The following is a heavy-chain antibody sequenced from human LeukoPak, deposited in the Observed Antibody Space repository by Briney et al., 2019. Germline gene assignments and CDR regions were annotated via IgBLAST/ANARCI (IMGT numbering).Heavy chain of an antibody. D-gene: IGHD3-10*01. CDR2: IYNSGST. J-gene: IGHJ5*02. Sequence: PSETLSLTCTVSGGSISNTFYYWGWIRQPPGKGLEWIGSIYNSGSTHYNPSLKSRVTISVDTSKNQFSLKLSSVTAADTAAYYCAPEPAGSYYSWGQGTLVTVSS. CDR1: GGSISNTFYY. V-gene: IGHV4-39*01. CDR3: APEPAGSYYS.